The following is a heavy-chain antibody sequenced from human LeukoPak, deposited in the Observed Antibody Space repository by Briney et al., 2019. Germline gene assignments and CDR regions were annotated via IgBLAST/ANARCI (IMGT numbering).Heavy chain of an antibody. V-gene: IGHV4-59*01. J-gene: IGHJ6*03. Sequence: SETLSLTCTVSGGSISSYYWSWIRQPPGKGLEWIGYIYYSGSTNYNPSLKSRVTISVDTSKNQFSLKLSSVTAADTAVYYCARGRAGTTGSYYYYYMDVWGKGTTVTVSS. D-gene: IGHD1-7*01. CDR2: IYYSGST. CDR1: GGSISSYY. CDR3: ARGRAGTTGSYYYYYMDV.